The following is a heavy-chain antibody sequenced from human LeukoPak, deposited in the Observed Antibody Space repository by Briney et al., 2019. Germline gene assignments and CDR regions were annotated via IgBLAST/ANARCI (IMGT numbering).Heavy chain of an antibody. J-gene: IGHJ6*03. Sequence: ASMKVSCKASGYTFTHYYIHWMRQAPGLGLEWMGWINPNSGGPTLAQKFQGRVSMTRDTSISTVYMELTSLKSDDTAVYYCARNINSGHDPSYEYYYMDVWGKGTTVTVSS. CDR1: GYTFTHYY. CDR2: INPNSGGP. V-gene: IGHV1-2*02. D-gene: IGHD5-12*01. CDR3: ARNINSGHDPSYEYYYMDV.